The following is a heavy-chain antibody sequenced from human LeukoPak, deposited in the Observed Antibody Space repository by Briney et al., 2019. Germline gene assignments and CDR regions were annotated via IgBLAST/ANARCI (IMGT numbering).Heavy chain of an antibody. CDR2: ISWNSGSI. D-gene: IGHD2-15*01. J-gene: IGHJ5*02. V-gene: IGHV3-9*01. CDR1: GFTFDDYA. Sequence: GRSLRLSCAASGFTFDDYAMHWVRQAPGKGLEWVSGISWNSGSIGYADSVKGRFTISRDNAKNSLYLQMNSLRAEDTAVYYCAKDRSGGNPNWFDPWGQGTLVTVSS. CDR3: AKDRSGGNPNWFDP.